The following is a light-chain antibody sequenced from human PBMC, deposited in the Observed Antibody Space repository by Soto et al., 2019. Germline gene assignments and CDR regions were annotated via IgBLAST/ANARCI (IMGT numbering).Light chain of an antibody. Sequence: QSVLSQPPSASGTPGQRVIMSCSGSTSDIGSNYVYWYQQLPGTAPNLLIYRNNQRPSGVPDRFSGSKSGTSASLAISGLRSEDEADYYCAAWDDTLSKLVFGGGTKLTVL. V-gene: IGLV1-47*01. CDR3: AAWDDTLSKLV. CDR2: RNN. CDR1: TSDIGSNY. J-gene: IGLJ2*01.